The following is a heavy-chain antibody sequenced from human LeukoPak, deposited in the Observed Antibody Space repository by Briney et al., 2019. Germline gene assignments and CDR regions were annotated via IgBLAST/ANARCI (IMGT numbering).Heavy chain of an antibody. J-gene: IGHJ6*04. Sequence: PSETLSLTCTVSGGSISSYYWSWIRQPPGKGLEWIGYIYYSGSTNYNPSLKSRVTISVDTSKNQFSLKLSSVTAADTAVYYCARGGSITRMDVWGKGTTVTISS. CDR3: ARGGSITRMDV. CDR1: GGSISSYY. V-gene: IGHV4-59*01. D-gene: IGHD3-10*01. CDR2: IYYSGST.